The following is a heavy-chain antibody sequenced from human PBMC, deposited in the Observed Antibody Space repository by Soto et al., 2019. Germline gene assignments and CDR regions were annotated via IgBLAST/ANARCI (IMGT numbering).Heavy chain of an antibody. J-gene: IGHJ4*02. CDR3: ARFPITMVRGVIPGFDY. CDR1: GGSISSYY. Sequence: PSETLSLTCTVSGGSISSYYWSWIRQPPGKGLEWIGYIYYSGSTNYNPSLKSRVTISVDTSKNQFSLKLSSVTAADTAVYYCARFPITMVRGVIPGFDYWGQGTRVTVSS. CDR2: IYYSGST. D-gene: IGHD3-10*01. V-gene: IGHV4-59*01.